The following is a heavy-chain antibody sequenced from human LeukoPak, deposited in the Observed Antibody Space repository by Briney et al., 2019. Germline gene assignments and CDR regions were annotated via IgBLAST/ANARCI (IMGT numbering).Heavy chain of an antibody. V-gene: IGHV3-43*02. CDR3: AKESGKFDY. CDR1: GLPIADFA. J-gene: IGHJ4*02. Sequence: GGSLRLSCVASGLPIADFAMHWVRQAPGKGLEWVSLISGDGVSAFYADSVKGRFSISRDNSKNSLYLEMNSLRTEDAAMYYCAKESGKFDYWGQGTLVAVSS. CDR2: ISGDGVSA.